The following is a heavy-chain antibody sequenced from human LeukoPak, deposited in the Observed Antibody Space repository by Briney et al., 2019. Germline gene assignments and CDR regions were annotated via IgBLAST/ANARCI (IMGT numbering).Heavy chain of an antibody. CDR1: GGSIGSYY. D-gene: IGHD6-13*01. V-gene: IGHV4-59*01. J-gene: IGHJ4*02. CDR3: AREGVAAAGKLDY. Sequence: SETLSLTCTVSGGSIGSYYWSWIRQPPGKGLEWIGYIFYSGSTNYNPSLKSRVTISLDTSKNQFSMNLISVTAADTAVYYCAREGVAAAGKLDYWGQGTLITVSS. CDR2: IFYSGST.